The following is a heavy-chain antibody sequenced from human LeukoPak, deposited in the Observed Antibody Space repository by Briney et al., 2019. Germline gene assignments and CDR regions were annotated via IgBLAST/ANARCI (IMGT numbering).Heavy chain of an antibody. J-gene: IGHJ4*02. D-gene: IGHD3-10*01. CDR1: GFTFSGYW. CDR2: IKPDGSEK. V-gene: IGHV3-7*01. CDR3: ARDLGHPDDGSGNYYPYFDY. Sequence: GGSLRLPCAASGFTFSGYWMSWVRQAPGKGLEWVANIKPDGSEKFSVDSVKGRFTISRDNAKNSLYLQMNSLRVEDTAVYYCARDLGHPDDGSGNYYPYFDYWGQGILVTVSS.